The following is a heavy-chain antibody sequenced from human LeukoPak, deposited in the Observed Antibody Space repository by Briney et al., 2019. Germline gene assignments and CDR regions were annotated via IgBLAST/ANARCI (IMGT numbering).Heavy chain of an antibody. Sequence: PGGSLSLSCAASGFSFSDYYMNWIRQAPGKGLEWVSYISSSGSYTKYADSVKGRFTISRDNAKNSLYLQMSSLRAEDTAVYYCGRDRFCSGGSCGYYGMDVWGQGTTVAVSS. V-gene: IGHV3-11*05. CDR3: GRDRFCSGGSCGYYGMDV. CDR2: ISSSGSYT. CDR1: GFSFSDYY. J-gene: IGHJ6*02. D-gene: IGHD2-15*01.